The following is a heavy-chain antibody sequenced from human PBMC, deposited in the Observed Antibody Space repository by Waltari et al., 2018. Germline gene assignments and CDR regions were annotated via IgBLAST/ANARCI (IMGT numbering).Heavy chain of an antibody. V-gene: IGHV4-34*01. Sequence: QVQLQQWGAGLLKPSETLSLTCAVYGGSFSGSYWSWIRQPPGKGLEWIGEINHSGSTNYNSSLKSRVTISVDTSKTQFSLKLSSVTAADTAVYYCARGYYDRFDYWGQGTLVTVSS. CDR2: INHSGST. D-gene: IGHD3-22*01. J-gene: IGHJ4*02. CDR3: ARGYYDRFDY. CDR1: GGSFSGSY.